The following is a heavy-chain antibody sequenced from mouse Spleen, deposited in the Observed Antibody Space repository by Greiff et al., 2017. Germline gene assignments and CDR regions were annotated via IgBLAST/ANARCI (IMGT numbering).Heavy chain of an antibody. CDR1: GYSITSGYY. V-gene: IGHV3-6*01. CDR3: ARDPLTRYFDY. CDR2: ISYDGSN. J-gene: IGHJ2*01. D-gene: IGHD4-1*01. Sequence: ESGPGLVKPSQSLSLTCSVTGYSITSGYYWNWIRQFPGNKLEWMGYISYDGSNNYNPSLKNRISITRDTSKNQFFLKLNSVTTEDTATYYCARDPLTRYFDYWGQGTTLTVSS.